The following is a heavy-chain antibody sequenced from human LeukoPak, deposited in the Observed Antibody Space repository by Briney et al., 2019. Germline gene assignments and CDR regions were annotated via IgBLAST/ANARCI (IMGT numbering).Heavy chain of an antibody. Sequence: PSETLSLTCTVSGVSISSSNSYWGWIRQPPGKGLEWIGSIYYSGNTYYNASLKSQVSISIDTSKNRFSLRLTSVTAADTAVYYCARAGTVGWEGYYYYMDVWGKGTTVTVSS. CDR3: ARAGTVGWEGYYYYMDV. V-gene: IGHV4-39*01. J-gene: IGHJ6*03. CDR1: GVSISSSNSY. CDR2: IYYSGNT. D-gene: IGHD4-23*01.